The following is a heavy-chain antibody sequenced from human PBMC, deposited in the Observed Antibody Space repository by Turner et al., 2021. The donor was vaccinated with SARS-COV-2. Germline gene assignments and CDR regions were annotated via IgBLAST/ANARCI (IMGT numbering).Heavy chain of an antibody. V-gene: IGHV1-69*01. D-gene: IGHD4-17*01. Sequence: QVQLVQSGAEVKKPGSSVKVSCKVSGGTFSSYSINWVRQAPGQGLEWMGGIIPMYDTTTYAQRLRGRVTITADESTGTAYMELTRLISGDTAIYFCASMDYGGDAGHAFDIWAQGTWVTVSS. CDR3: ASMDYGGDAGHAFDI. CDR2: IIPMYDTT. J-gene: IGHJ3*02. CDR1: GGTFSSYS.